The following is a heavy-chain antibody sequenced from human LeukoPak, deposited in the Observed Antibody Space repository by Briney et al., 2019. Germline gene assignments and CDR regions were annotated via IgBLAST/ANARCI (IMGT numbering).Heavy chain of an antibody. D-gene: IGHD3-16*01. Sequence: GGSLRLSCAASGFTFKHYAMCWVRQAPGKGLEWVSAISGSGGSTYYADSVKGRFTISRDNSKNTLYLQMNSLRAEDTAVYYCAKDDTITFGGVMDYWGQGTLVTVSS. J-gene: IGHJ4*02. CDR1: GFTFKHYA. CDR3: AKDDTITFGGVMDY. V-gene: IGHV3-23*01. CDR2: ISGSGGST.